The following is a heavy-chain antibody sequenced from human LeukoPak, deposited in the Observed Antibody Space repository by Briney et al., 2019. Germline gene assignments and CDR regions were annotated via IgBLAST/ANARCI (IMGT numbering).Heavy chain of an antibody. CDR3: ARARGVYYYYYMDV. J-gene: IGHJ6*03. Sequence: SETLSLTCTVSGGSISSYYWSWIRQPPGKGLEWIGYIHYSGSTKYKSSLKSRVTISVDTSKNQFSLKLNSVTTADTAVYYCARARGVYYYYYMDVWGKGTTVTISS. CDR1: GGSISSYY. V-gene: IGHV4-59*01. CDR2: IHYSGST. D-gene: IGHD3-10*01.